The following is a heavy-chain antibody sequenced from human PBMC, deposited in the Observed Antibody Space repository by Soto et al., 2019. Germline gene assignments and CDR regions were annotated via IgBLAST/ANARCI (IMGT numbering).Heavy chain of an antibody. CDR3: ARDFVAGSTWFDP. J-gene: IGHJ5*02. CDR1: GGSINSYY. V-gene: IGHV4-59*01. D-gene: IGHD6-19*01. CDR2: IYYRGTT. Sequence: SETLSVTCTVSGGSINSYYWSWIRQSPGQGLEWIGYIYYRGTTRYNPSLKSRVTLSVDTSENQLSLKLRSVTPADTAVHYCARDFVAGSTWFDPWGQGILVTVSS.